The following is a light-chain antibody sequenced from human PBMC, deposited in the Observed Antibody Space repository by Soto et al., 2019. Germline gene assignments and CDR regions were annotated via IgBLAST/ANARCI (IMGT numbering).Light chain of an antibody. CDR3: QQYERPPCA. CDR1: QRVSNSY. Sequence: IVLTQSPGTLSLFTGDSATLSCRASQRVSNSYLAWFQQKPGLAPRLLIFDASSRAAGVPDRVSGGGSGTDFTLTISALEPEDFALSFCQQYERPPCAFGQGTRLEI. V-gene: IGKV3-20*01. J-gene: IGKJ2*02. CDR2: DAS.